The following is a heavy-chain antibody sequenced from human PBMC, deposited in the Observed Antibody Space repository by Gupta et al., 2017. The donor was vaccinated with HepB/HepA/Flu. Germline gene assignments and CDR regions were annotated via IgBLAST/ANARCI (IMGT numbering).Heavy chain of an antibody. V-gene: IGHV3-30*18. D-gene: IGHD3-22*01. CDR1: GFTFSNYC. J-gene: IGHJ3*01. CDR3: AKGHYYDSSGQYSYNDA. CDR2: ISFDGANQ. Sequence: QVQLVESGGGVVQPGRSLRLSCAASGFTFSNYCMHWVRQAPGKGLEWVAIISFDGANQYYPDPVKGRFTISRDNFKNTVHLQMNSLRAEDTAVYYCAKGHYYDSSGQYSYNDAWGQGTMVTVSS.